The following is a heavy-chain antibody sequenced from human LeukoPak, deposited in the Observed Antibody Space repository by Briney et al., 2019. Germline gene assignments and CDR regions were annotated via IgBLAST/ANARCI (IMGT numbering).Heavy chain of an antibody. CDR3: ARGRPMGVRGVIEMGRRNWFDP. CDR2: IYPSGST. D-gene: IGHD3-10*01. V-gene: IGHV4-4*07. Sequence: SETLSLTCTVSGGSISRYYWSWIRHPAGKGLEWIGHIYPSGSTNYNPSLKSRVTMSVDTSKNQFSLKLSSVTAADTAVYYCARGRPMGVRGVIEMGRRNWFDPWGQGTLVTVSS. J-gene: IGHJ5*02. CDR1: GGSISRYY.